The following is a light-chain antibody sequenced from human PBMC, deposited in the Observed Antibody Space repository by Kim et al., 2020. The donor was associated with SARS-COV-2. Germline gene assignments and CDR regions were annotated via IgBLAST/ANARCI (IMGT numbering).Light chain of an antibody. CDR1: SLRNYY. CDR2: NNN. V-gene: IGLV3-19*01. CDR3: NPQNSNNNVV. Sequence: SIPCQDNSLRNYYATYYQQKPGQAPIVINYNNNIRPSGLPGLFSGSCAENAAFLTITGTQEDDEAYYCCNPQNSNNNVVFGGGTQLTVL. J-gene: IGLJ2*01.